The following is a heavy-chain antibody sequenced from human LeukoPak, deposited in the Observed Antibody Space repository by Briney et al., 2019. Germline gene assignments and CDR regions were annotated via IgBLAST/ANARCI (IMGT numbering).Heavy chain of an antibody. J-gene: IGHJ4*02. D-gene: IGHD3-10*01. V-gene: IGHV1-24*01. Sequence: ASVKVSCKVSGYTHTELSMHWVRQAPGKGLEWMGGFDPEDGETIYAQRFQGRVTMTEDTSTDTAYMELSSLRSEDTAVYYCATGLKYYYGSGDNYWGQGTLVTVSS. CDR2: FDPEDGET. CDR1: GYTHTELS. CDR3: ATGLKYYYGSGDNY.